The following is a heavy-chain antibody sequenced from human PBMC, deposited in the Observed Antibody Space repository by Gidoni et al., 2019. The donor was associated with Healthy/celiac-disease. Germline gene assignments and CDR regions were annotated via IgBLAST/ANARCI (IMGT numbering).Heavy chain of an antibody. D-gene: IGHD3-10*01. V-gene: IGHV4-34*01. Sequence: QVQLQQWGAGLLKPSETLSPTCAVSGGSFSGYYWSWIRQPPGKGLEWIGEINHSGSTNYNPSLKSRVTISVDTSKNQFSLKLSSGTAADTAVYYCARGRSFGQRITMVRGGGPFDYWGQGTLVTVSS. CDR3: ARGRSFGQRITMVRGGGPFDY. J-gene: IGHJ4*02. CDR1: GGSFSGYY. CDR2: INHSGST.